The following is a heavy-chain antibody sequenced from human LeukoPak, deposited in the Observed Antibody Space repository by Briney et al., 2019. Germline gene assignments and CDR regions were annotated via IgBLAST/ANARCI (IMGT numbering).Heavy chain of an antibody. CDR1: GASISSYY. Sequence: SETLSLTCTVSGASISSYYWSWIRQPPGKGLEWIGYIYYSGTTNYNPSLKSRVTISVDTSKNQFSLKLSSVTAADTAVYYCAREEGLLDLGFDYWGQGTLVTVSS. CDR3: AREEGLLDLGFDY. V-gene: IGHV4-59*01. J-gene: IGHJ4*02. D-gene: IGHD2-15*01. CDR2: IYYSGTT.